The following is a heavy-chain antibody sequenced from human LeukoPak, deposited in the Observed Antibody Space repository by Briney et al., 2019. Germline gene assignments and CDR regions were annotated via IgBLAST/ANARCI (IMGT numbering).Heavy chain of an antibody. CDR1: GGSISSGSYY. CDR2: IYTSGST. V-gene: IGHV4-61*02. J-gene: IGHJ4*02. D-gene: IGHD1-7*01. Sequence: PSATLSLTCTVSGGSISSGSYYWSWIRQPAGKGLEWIGRIYTSGSTNYNPSLKSRVTISVDTSKNQFSLKLSSVTAADTAVYYCARGVGLELHYWGQGTLVTVSS. CDR3: ARGVGLELHY.